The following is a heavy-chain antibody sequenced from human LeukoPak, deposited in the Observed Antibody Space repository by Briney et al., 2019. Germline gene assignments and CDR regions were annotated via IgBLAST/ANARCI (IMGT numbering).Heavy chain of an antibody. Sequence: SETLSLTCTVSGGSFSSHYWSWIRQPPGKGLEWIGYISYIGSTNYNPSLKSRVTISVDTSKNQFSLKLSSVTAADTAVYYCATDTTTVTKGFDIWGQGTMVTVSS. V-gene: IGHV4-59*11. CDR2: ISYIGST. CDR3: ATDTTTVTKGFDI. J-gene: IGHJ3*02. D-gene: IGHD4-17*01. CDR1: GGSFSSHY.